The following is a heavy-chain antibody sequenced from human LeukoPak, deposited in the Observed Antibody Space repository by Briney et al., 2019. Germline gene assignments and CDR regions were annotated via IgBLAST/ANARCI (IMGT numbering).Heavy chain of an antibody. CDR1: GDSVSSDSTA. Sequence: SQTLSLTCAISGDSVSSDSTAWNWIRQSPSRGLEWLGRTYYRSKWYNDYAGSVKSRITINPDTSKNQFSLQLNSVTPEDTAVYYCARELAVAGTPNYYYYYYMDVWGKGTTVTISS. D-gene: IGHD6-19*01. CDR3: ARELAVAGTPNYYYYYYMDV. V-gene: IGHV6-1*01. CDR2: TYYRSKWYN. J-gene: IGHJ6*03.